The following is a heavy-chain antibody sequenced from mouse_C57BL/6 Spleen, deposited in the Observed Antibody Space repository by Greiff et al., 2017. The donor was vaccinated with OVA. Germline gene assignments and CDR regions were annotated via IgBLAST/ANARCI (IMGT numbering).Heavy chain of an antibody. D-gene: IGHD2-1*01. CDR1: GSAFSSSW. CDR3: ARGDYGNYYAMDY. J-gene: IGHJ4*01. V-gene: IGHV1-82*01. CDR2: IYPGDGDT. Sequence: QVQLQQSGPELVKPGASVKISCKASGSAFSSSWLNWVKPRPGQVLSWIGRIYPGDGDTNYNGKFKGKATLTADKSSSPAYMQLSSLTSEDSAVYFCARGDYGNYYAMDYWGQGTSVTVSS.